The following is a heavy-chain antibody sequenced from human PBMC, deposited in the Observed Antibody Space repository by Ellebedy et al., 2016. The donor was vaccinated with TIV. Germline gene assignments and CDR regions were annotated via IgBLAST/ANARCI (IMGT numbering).Heavy chain of an antibody. Sequence: GESLKISXAASGFTFSSYAMHWVRQAPGKGLEWVAVISYDGSNKYYADSVKGRFTISRDNSKNTLYLQMNSLRAEDTAVYYCARVGGYCSSTSCPYYYYMDVWGKGTTVTVSS. CDR3: ARVGGYCSSTSCPYYYYMDV. J-gene: IGHJ6*03. CDR2: ISYDGSNK. V-gene: IGHV3-30-3*01. CDR1: GFTFSSYA. D-gene: IGHD2-2*01.